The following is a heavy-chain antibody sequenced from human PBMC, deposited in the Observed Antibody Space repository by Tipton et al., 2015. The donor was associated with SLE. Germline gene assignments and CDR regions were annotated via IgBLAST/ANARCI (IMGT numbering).Heavy chain of an antibody. CDR2: ISSSGSTI. J-gene: IGHJ3*02. V-gene: IGHV3-11*01. D-gene: IGHD3-3*01. CDR1: GFTFHDYA. Sequence: SLRLSCAASGFTFHDYAMHWVRQAPGKGLEWVSYISSSGSTIYYADSVKGRFTISRDSAKNSLYLQMNSLRAEDTALYYCAKDIRSDLDAFDIWGQGTMVTVSS. CDR3: AKDIRSDLDAFDI.